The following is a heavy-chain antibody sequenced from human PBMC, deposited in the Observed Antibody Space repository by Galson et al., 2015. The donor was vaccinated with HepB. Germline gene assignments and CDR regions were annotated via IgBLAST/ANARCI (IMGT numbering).Heavy chain of an antibody. V-gene: IGHV3-53*01. D-gene: IGHD3-16*01. CDR3: ARLGKGTYYFDY. CDR2: IYSGGST. J-gene: IGHJ4*02. Sequence: SLRLSCAASGFTVSSNYMSWVRQAPGKGLEWVSVIYSGGSTYYADSVKGRFTISRDNSKNTLYLQMNSLRAEDTAVYYCARLGKGTYYFDYWGQGTLVTVSS. CDR1: GFTVSSNY.